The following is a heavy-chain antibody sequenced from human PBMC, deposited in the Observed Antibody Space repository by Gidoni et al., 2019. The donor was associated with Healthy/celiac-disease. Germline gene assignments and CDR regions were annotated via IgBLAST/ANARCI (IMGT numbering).Heavy chain of an antibody. CDR2: ISGSGGST. CDR3: AKWGVGICSGGSCYRYYYYGMDV. J-gene: IGHJ6*02. D-gene: IGHD2-15*01. Sequence: EVQLLESGGGLVQPGGSLRLSCAASGFTFSSYAMSWVRQAPGKGLEWCSAISGSGGSTYYAASVKGRFTISRYNSKNTLYLQMNSLRAEDTAVYYCAKWGVGICSGGSCYRYYYYGMDVWGQGTTVTVSS. CDR1: GFTFSSYA. V-gene: IGHV3-23*01.